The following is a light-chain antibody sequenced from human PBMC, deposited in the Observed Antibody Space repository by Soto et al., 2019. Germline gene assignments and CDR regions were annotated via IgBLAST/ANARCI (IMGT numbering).Light chain of an antibody. V-gene: IGLV2-8*01. Sequence: QSALTQPPSASGSPGQSVTISCTGTSSDVGGCKFVSWYQQYPGKAPKLIIYEVSKRPSGVPDRFSGSKSGNTASLTVSGLQAEDESDYYCCSYAGSSTVFGGGTKLTVL. CDR1: SSDVGGCKF. CDR3: CSYAGSSTV. CDR2: EVS. J-gene: IGLJ2*01.